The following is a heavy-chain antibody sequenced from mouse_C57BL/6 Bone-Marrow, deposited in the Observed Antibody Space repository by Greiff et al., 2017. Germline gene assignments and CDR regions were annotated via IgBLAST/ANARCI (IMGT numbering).Heavy chain of an antibody. CDR3: ARGGYDGYSTSYYFDY. J-gene: IGHJ2*01. D-gene: IGHD2-3*01. Sequence: VQLQQSGAELVKPGASVKISCKASGYTFTDYYINWVKQRPGQGLEWIGKIGPGSGSTSYNEKFKGKATLTADKSSSTAYMQLSSLTSEDSAVYFCARGGYDGYSTSYYFDYWGQGTTLTVSS. CDR2: IGPGSGST. V-gene: IGHV1-77*01. CDR1: GYTFTDYY.